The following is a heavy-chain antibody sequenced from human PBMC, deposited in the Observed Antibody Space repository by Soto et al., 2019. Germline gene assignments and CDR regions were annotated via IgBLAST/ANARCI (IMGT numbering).Heavy chain of an antibody. D-gene: IGHD2-2*01. CDR3: ARGGYCSSTSCPNPYYYGMDV. CDR1: GYSFTSYW. J-gene: IGHJ6*02. Sequence: PGESLKISCKGSGYSFTSYWIGWVRQMPGKGLEWMGIIYPGDSDTRYSPSFQGQVTISADKSISTAYLQWSSLKASDTAMYYCARGGYCSSTSCPNPYYYGMDVWGQGTTVTAP. V-gene: IGHV5-51*01. CDR2: IYPGDSDT.